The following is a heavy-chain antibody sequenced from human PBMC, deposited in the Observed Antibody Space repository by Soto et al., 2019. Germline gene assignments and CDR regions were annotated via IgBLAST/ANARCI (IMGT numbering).Heavy chain of an antibody. Sequence: PGGSLRLSCAASGFTFSGYGMHWVRQAPGKGLEGVAVISYDGSNKYYADSVKGRFTISRDNSKNTLYLQMNSLRAEDTAVYYCAKDLAARPPGPSYYYYGMDVWGQGTTVTVSS. V-gene: IGHV3-30*18. CDR1: GFTFSGYG. CDR3: AKDLAARPPGPSYYYYGMDV. CDR2: ISYDGSNK. J-gene: IGHJ6*02. D-gene: IGHD6-6*01.